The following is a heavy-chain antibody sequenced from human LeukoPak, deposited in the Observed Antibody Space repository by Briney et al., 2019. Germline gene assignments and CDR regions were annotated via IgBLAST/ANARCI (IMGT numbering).Heavy chain of an antibody. Sequence: GGSLRLSCAASGFTFSSYAMSWVRQAPGKGLEWVAYISSSSPTIYYADSVKGRFTISRDNAKNSLFLQIDSLRDEDTAVYYCARDGRRLRFCDYWGQGTLVAVSS. V-gene: IGHV3-48*02. J-gene: IGHJ4*02. CDR1: GFTFSSYA. CDR2: ISSSSPTI. CDR3: ARDGRRLRFCDY. D-gene: IGHD3-3*01.